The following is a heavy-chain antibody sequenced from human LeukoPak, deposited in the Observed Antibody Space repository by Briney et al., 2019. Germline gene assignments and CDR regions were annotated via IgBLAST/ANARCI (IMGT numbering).Heavy chain of an antibody. D-gene: IGHD2-15*01. J-gene: IGHJ4*02. CDR2: ISNDGSNK. Sequence: GGALRLSCAASGFTFSTFVMHWVRQAPGKGLEWVSVISNDGSNKYYVDSVKGRFTISRDNSKNTLYLQMNSLREEETAVYYCAKDEGYCSGGSCYRTDYWGQGTLVTVSS. V-gene: IGHV3-30*18. CDR1: GFTFSTFV. CDR3: AKDEGYCSGGSCYRTDY.